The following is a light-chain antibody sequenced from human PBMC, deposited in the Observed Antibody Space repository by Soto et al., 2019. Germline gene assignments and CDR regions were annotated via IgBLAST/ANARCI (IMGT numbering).Light chain of an antibody. Sequence: QSALTQPASVSGSPGQSITISCTGTSSDVGAYNYVSWYQQHPGKAPKLMSYEVSNRPSGVSNRFSGSKSANTASLTISGLQAGDEADYYCSSYTSSSTWLFGGGTKLTVL. CDR3: SSYTSSSTWL. CDR2: EVS. CDR1: SSDVGAYNY. J-gene: IGLJ3*02. V-gene: IGLV2-14*03.